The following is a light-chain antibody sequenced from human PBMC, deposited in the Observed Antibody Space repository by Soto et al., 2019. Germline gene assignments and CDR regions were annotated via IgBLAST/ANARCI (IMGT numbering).Light chain of an antibody. CDR3: QQYDSYPFT. CDR2: KAS. V-gene: IGKV1-5*03. J-gene: IGKJ4*01. CDR1: QSINNW. Sequence: DIQMTPAPSTQSASEGDRVTITCRASQSINNWLAWYQQKPGKAPKLLISKASNLKSGVPSRFSGTGSGTEFTLTISSLQPDDFASYYCQQYDSYPFTFGGGTKVEI.